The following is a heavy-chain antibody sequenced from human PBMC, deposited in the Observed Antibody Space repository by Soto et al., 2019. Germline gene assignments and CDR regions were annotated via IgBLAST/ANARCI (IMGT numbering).Heavy chain of an antibody. CDR2: IYYSGST. CDR1: GGSISSYY. V-gene: IGHV4-59*01. D-gene: IGHD5-12*01. J-gene: IGHJ6*02. Sequence: PSETLSLTCTVSGGSISSYYWSWIRQPPGKELEWIGYIYYSGSTNYNPSLKSRVTISVDTSKNQFSLKLSSVTAADTAVYYCARVSGRRDGYTSSYYYGMDVWGQGPTVTVSS. CDR3: ARVSGRRDGYTSSYYYGMDV.